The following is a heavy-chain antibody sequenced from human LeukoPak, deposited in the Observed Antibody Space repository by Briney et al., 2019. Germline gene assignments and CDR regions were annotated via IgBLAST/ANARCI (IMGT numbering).Heavy chain of an antibody. Sequence: PGGSLRLSCAASGFTFRRYWMSWVRQAPGKGLEWVANIKQDGSEKNYVDSGKGRFTISRDNAKNSLYLQMNSLRAEDTAVYFCARGSVGDSGYDGDWGQGTLVTVSS. CDR3: ARGSVGDSGYDGD. V-gene: IGHV3-7*01. CDR1: GFTFRRYW. D-gene: IGHD5-12*01. CDR2: IKQDGSEK. J-gene: IGHJ4*02.